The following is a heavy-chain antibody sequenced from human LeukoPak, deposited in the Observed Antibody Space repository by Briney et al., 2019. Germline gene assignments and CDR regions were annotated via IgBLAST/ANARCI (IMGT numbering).Heavy chain of an antibody. V-gene: IGHV4-31*03. CDR3: ARGEGIAAAGTSFDY. CDR1: GGSISSGGYY. D-gene: IGHD6-13*01. Sequence: SQTLSLTCTVSGGSISSGGYYWSWIRLHPGKGLEWIGYIYYSGSTYYHPSLKSRVTISVDTTKNQFSLKLSSVTAADTAVYYCARGEGIAAAGTSFDYWGQGTLVTVSS. CDR2: IYYSGST. J-gene: IGHJ4*02.